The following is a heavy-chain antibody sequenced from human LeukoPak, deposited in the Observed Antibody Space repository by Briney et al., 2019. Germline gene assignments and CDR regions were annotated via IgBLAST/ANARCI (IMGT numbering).Heavy chain of an antibody. CDR2: IIPIFGTA. Sequence: SSVKVSCKASGGTFSSYAISWVRQAPGQGLEWMGRIIPIFGTANYAQKFQGRVTITTDESTSTAYMELSSLRSEDTAVYYCARSQWLAAYNWFVPWGQGTLVTVSS. J-gene: IGHJ5*02. D-gene: IGHD6-19*01. CDR1: GGTFSSYA. CDR3: ARSQWLAAYNWFVP. V-gene: IGHV1-69*05.